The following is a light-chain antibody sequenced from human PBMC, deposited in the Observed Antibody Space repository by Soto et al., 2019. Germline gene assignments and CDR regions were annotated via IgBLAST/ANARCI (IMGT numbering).Light chain of an antibody. CDR2: ANT. Sequence: QLVLTQPPSVSGAPGQRVTISCTGSSSNIGAGYDVHWYQQLPGTAPKLLIYANTNRPSGVPDRFSGSKSGTSASLAISGLQAEDEADYYCQSYDTSLSGFVVFAGGTKLTVL. CDR1: SSNIGAGYD. CDR3: QSYDTSLSGFVV. J-gene: IGLJ2*01. V-gene: IGLV1-40*01.